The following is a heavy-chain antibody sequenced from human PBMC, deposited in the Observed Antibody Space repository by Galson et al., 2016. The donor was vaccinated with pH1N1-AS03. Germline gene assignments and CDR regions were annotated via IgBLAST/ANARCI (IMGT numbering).Heavy chain of an antibody. Sequence: LRLSCAASGFTFSIYAMSWVRQAPGKGLEWVSVISGSGGSTYYADSVKGRFTITRDNSKNTLYLPMNSLRAEDTAVYYCARVRGGVVITFGGVPYFDYWGQGTLVTVSS. D-gene: IGHD3-16*01. CDR2: ISGSGGST. CDR3: ARVRGGVVITFGGVPYFDY. J-gene: IGHJ4*02. CDR1: GFTFSIYA. V-gene: IGHV3-23*01.